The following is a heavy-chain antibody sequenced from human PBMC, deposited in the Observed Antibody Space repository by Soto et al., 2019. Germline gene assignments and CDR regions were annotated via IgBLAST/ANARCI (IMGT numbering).Heavy chain of an antibody. CDR1: GYTLTELS. Sequence: ASVKVSCKVSGYTLTELSMHWVRQAPGKGLEWMGGFDPEDGETIYAQKFQGRVTMTEDTSTDTAYMELSSLRSEDTAVYYCATDPNLRGSGWFDPWGQGTLVTVSS. D-gene: IGHD3-10*01. J-gene: IGHJ5*02. CDR2: FDPEDGET. CDR3: ATDPNLRGSGWFDP. V-gene: IGHV1-24*01.